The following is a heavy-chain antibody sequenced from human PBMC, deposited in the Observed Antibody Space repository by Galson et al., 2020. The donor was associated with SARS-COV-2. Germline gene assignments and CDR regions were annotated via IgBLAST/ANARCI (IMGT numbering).Heavy chain of an antibody. V-gene: IGHV3-15*01. CDR1: GFIFSNAW. D-gene: IGHD1-26*01. CDR2: IKTKTEGGTT. CDR3: TTPLYRPYYYYAVDV. J-gene: IGHJ6*02. Sequence: GESLKISCAASGFIFSNAWMTWVRQAPGKGLEWVGHIKTKTEGGTTDYAAPVKGRFIISRDDSKNRLYLQMNSLKTEDTAVYYCTTPLYRPYYYYAVDVWGQGTTVTVSS.